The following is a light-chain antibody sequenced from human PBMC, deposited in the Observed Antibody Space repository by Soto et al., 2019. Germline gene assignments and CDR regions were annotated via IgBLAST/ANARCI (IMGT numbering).Light chain of an antibody. V-gene: IGKV1-33*01. CDR1: QGISSY. J-gene: IGKJ5*01. CDR3: QQYENLPT. CDR2: DAS. Sequence: DIQLTQSPSFLSASVGDRVTITCRASQGISSYLAWYQQKPGKAPKLLIYDASNLEAGVPSRFRGSGSGTDFTFTISRLQPEDIATYYCQQYENLPTFGQGTRLEIK.